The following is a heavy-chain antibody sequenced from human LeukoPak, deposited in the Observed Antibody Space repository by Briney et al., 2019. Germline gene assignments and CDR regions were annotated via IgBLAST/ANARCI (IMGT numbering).Heavy chain of an antibody. J-gene: IGHJ4*02. D-gene: IGHD6-19*01. CDR3: ARHDTVWLVGSSYFDY. CDR1: GGSISISSYY. V-gene: IGHV4-39*01. CDR2: IYYSGST. Sequence: SSETLSLICTVSGGSISISSYYWGWIRQPPGKGLEWIGGIYYSGSTYYNPSLKSRVTISVNTPKNHFSLKRSSVTAADTAVYYCARHDTVWLVGSSYFDYWGQGTLVTVSS.